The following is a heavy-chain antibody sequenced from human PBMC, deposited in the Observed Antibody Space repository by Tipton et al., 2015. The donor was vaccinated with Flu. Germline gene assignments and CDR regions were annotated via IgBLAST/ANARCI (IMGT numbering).Heavy chain of an antibody. D-gene: IGHD3-16*01. CDR2: VSAYNGNG. V-gene: IGHV1-18*01. CDR1: GYTFPSYG. J-gene: IGHJ3*02. CDR3: ARGEFPARTIAAVDI. Sequence: QLVQSGAEVKKPGASVKVSCKASGYTFPSYGISWVRQAPGQGLEWMGGVSAYNGNGNYAQKFQGRVTMTTDTSTSAAYMELRSLRTDDTAVYYCARGEFPARTIAAVDIWGQGTMVTVSS.